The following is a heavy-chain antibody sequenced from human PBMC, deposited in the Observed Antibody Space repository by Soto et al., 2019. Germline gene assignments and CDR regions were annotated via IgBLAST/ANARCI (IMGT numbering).Heavy chain of an antibody. Sequence: QVQLVESGGGVVQPGRSLRLSCAASGFTFSSYGMHWVRQAPGKGLEWVAVIWYDGSNKYYADSVKGRFTISRDNSKKTLYLQMTSPRAEDTAVYYCARGVVCFDYWGQGTLVTVSS. D-gene: IGHD2-15*01. J-gene: IGHJ4*02. CDR3: ARGVVCFDY. V-gene: IGHV3-33*01. CDR2: IWYDGSNK. CDR1: GFTFSSYG.